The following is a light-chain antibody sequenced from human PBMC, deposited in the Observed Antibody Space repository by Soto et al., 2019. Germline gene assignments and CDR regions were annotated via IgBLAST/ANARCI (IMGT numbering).Light chain of an antibody. J-gene: IGKJ3*01. CDR3: QQDGSSPVFT. Sequence: EIVLTQSPGTLSLSPGERATLSCRASQSVSSSYLAWYQQKPGQAPRLLIYGASSRATGIPDRFSGSGSGTYFTLTISILEPEDFAVYYCQQDGSSPVFTFGPGTKVDIK. V-gene: IGKV3-20*01. CDR1: QSVSSSY. CDR2: GAS.